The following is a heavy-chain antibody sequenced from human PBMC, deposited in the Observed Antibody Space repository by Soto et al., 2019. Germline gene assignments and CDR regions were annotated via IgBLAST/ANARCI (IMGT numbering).Heavy chain of an antibody. D-gene: IGHD3-16*02. CDR1: GYSLTSYA. J-gene: IGHJ3*02. CDR3: ARGYYDYVWGSYSYNGNTLDAFDI. V-gene: IGHV1-3*01. CDR2: INAGNGNT. Sequence: XSVKVTCNAAGYSLTSYAMHWGRRAPGQGLEWMGWINAGNGNTKYSQKFQGRVTITRDTSASTAYMELSSLRSEDTAVYYCARGYYDYVWGSYSYNGNTLDAFDIWGQGTMVTVSS.